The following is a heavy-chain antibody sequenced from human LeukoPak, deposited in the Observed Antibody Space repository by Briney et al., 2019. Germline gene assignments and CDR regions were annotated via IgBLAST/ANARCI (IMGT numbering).Heavy chain of an antibody. J-gene: IGHJ4*02. CDR2: INPSGGST. CDR1: GYTFTSYY. V-gene: IGHV1-46*01. CDR3: ARDLASDIDY. D-gene: IGHD2-21*01. Sequence: ASVKVSCKASGYTFTSYYMHWVRQAPGQGLEWMGIINPSGGSTSCAQKFQGRVTMTRDMSTSTVYMELSSLRSEDTAVYYCARDLASDIDYWGQGTLVTVSS.